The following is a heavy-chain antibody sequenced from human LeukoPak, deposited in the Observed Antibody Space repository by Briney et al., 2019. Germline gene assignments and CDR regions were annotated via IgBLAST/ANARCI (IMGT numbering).Heavy chain of an antibody. CDR1: KFSFSLYN. CDR3: AREDGYCSDGKCYSYFDS. CDR2: IKKTGSET. J-gene: IGHJ4*02. V-gene: IGHV3-7*01. Sequence: GGSLRLSCAASKFSFSLYNMNWVRQAPGKGLEWVAYIKKTGSETYYVDSVKGRFTITRDNTRNSLFLQMYSLRAEDTAMYFCAREDGYCSDGKCYSYFDSWGQGTLVTVSS. D-gene: IGHD2-15*01.